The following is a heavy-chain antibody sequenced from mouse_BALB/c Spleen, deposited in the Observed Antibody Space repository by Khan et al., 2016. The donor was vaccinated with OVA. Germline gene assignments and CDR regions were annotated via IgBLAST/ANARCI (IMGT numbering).Heavy chain of an antibody. D-gene: IGHD1-2*01. CDR3: ARDTTATPY. CDR2: IWAGGST. CDR1: GFSLTSYG. J-gene: IGHJ3*01. Sequence: QVQLQQSGPGLVAPSQSLSITCAVSGFSLTSYGVHWVRQPPGKGLEWLGIIWAGGSTNYSSALMSRLSISKDNSKSQVFLKMNSLQTDDTAMYYCARDTTATPYWGQGTLVTVSA. V-gene: IGHV2-9*02.